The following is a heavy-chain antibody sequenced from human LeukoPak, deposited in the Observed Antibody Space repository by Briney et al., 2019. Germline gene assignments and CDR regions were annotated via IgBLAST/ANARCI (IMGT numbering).Heavy chain of an antibody. CDR2: ISPNSGGT. CDR1: GYTFTGYY. D-gene: IGHD2-2*01. J-gene: IGHJ4*02. V-gene: IGHV1-2*02. CDR3: ARGRVVVVPAAIDY. Sequence: ASVKVSCKASGYTFTGYYMHWVRQAPGQGLEWMGWISPNSGGTNYAQKFQGRVTMTRDTSISTAYMELSRLRSDDTAVYYCARGRVVVVPAAIDYWGQGTLVTVSS.